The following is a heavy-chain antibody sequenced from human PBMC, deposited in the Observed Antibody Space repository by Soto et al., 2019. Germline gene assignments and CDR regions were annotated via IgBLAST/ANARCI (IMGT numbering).Heavy chain of an antibody. CDR1: GFTFSSYG. CDR2: ISYDGSNK. V-gene: IGHV3-30*18. Sequence: PGGSLRLSCAASGFTFSSYGMHWVRQAPGKGLEWVAVISYDGSNKYYADSVKGRFTISRDNSKNTLYLQMNSLRAEDTAVYYCAKDFSEQQGVNWFDPWGQGTLVTVSS. J-gene: IGHJ5*02. CDR3: AKDFSEQQGVNWFDP. D-gene: IGHD6-13*01.